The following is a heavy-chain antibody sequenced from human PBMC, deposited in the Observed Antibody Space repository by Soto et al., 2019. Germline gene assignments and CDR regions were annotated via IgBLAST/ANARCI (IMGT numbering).Heavy chain of an antibody. CDR1: GYTFTSYA. CDR2: INAGNGNT. Sequence: ASVKVSCKASGYTFTSYAMHWVRQAPGQRLEWMGWINAGNGNTKYSQKFQGRVTITRDTSASTAYMELSSLRSEDTAVYYCARGVPRYYDCWSGYSWFEPWGQGILVTV. V-gene: IGHV1-3*01. J-gene: IGHJ5*02. CDR3: ARGVPRYYDCWSGYSWFEP. D-gene: IGHD3-3*01.